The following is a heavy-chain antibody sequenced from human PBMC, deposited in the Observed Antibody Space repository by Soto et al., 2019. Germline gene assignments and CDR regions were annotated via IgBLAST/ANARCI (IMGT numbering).Heavy chain of an antibody. D-gene: IGHD1-26*01. CDR1: GGSISNTNW. CDR2: IYHSGST. V-gene: IGHV4-4*02. CDR3: ASRLGATSFDN. J-gene: IGHJ4*02. Sequence: SETLSLTCAISGGSISNTNWWSWVRQPPGKGLEWIGEIYHSGSTNYNPSLKSRLTISVDKSRDQFSLRLSSVTAADTAVYYCASRLGATSFDNWGQGILVTVYS.